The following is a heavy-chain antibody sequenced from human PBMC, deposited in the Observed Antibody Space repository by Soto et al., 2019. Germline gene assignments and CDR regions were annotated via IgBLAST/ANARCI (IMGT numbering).Heavy chain of an antibody. J-gene: IGHJ4*02. V-gene: IGHV4-4*02. CDR2: ISQSGST. D-gene: IGHD1-20*01. Sequence: QVQLQESGPGLVKPSGTLSLTCAVSGDSISSSNWWNWVRQPPGKGLEWIGEISQSGSTNYNPSLKSRVTISVDKSNNYFSLKLDSVTAADTAVYYCAREVSGIQAFDYWGQGTLVTVSS. CDR3: AREVSGIQAFDY. CDR1: GDSISSSNW.